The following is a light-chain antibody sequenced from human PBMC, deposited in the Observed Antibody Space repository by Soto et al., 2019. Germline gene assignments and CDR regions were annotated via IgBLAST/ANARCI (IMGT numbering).Light chain of an antibody. Sequence: MQMTQSPSSLCASLGDRVTITCRASQGIRNYLGWYQQKPGKAPNLLIYAASSLQGGVPSRFSGSGSGTDFTLTINRLEPGDFAVYYCQQYGASPRTFGQGTKVDIK. CDR3: QQYGASPRT. CDR2: AAS. CDR1: QGIRNY. V-gene: IGKV1-17*01. J-gene: IGKJ1*01.